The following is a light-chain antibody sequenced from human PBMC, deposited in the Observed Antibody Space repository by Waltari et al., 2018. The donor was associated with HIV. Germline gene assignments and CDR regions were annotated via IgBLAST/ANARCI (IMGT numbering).Light chain of an antibody. CDR1: RSNIGTNT. CDR2: PNH. J-gene: IGLJ3*02. V-gene: IGLV1-44*01. CDR3: AAWDVSLSGLWV. Sequence: SVMTQPPSASATPGQTVPISCSGSRSNIGTNTVNWYQQLPGTAHKLLIYPNHQRPSGVPDRFSGSKSGTSASLAISGLQSEDEAAYYCAAWDVSLSGLWVFGGGTKLTVL.